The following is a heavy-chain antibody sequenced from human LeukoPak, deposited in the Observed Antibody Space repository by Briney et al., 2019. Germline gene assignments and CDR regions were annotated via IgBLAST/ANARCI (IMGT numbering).Heavy chain of an antibody. V-gene: IGHV1-2*06. CDR3: ASGIAAAGMGYYYMDV. Sequence: GASVKVSCKASGYTFTGYYMHWVRQAPGQGLEWMGRINPNSGGTNYAQKFQSRVTMTRDTSISTAYMELSRLRSDDTAVYYCASGIAAAGMGYYYMDVWGKGTTVTVSS. D-gene: IGHD6-13*01. CDR1: GYTFTGYY. J-gene: IGHJ6*03. CDR2: INPNSGGT.